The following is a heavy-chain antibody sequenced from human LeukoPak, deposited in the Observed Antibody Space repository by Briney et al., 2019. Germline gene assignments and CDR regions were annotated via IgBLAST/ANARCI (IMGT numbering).Heavy chain of an antibody. V-gene: IGHV4-34*01. D-gene: IGHD5-12*01. Sequence: SETLSLTCAVYGGSFSGYYWSWIRQPLGKGLEWIGEINHSGSTNYNPSLKSRVTISVDTSKNQFSLKLSSVTAADTAVYYCARGGGYSGYDLAFYWGQGTLVTVSS. CDR2: INHSGST. J-gene: IGHJ4*02. CDR3: ARGGGYSGYDLAFY. CDR1: GGSFSGYY.